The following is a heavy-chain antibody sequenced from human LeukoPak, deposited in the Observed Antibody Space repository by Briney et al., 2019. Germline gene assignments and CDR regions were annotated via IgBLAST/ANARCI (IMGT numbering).Heavy chain of an antibody. Sequence: GGSLRLSCAASGFTFSSYAMHWVRQAPGKGLEWVAVISYDGSNKYYADSVKGRFTISRDNSKNTLYLQMISLRAEDTAVYYCARDMFMYSSSDTAMVGGFDYWGQGTLVTVSS. CDR2: ISYDGSNK. CDR1: GFTFSSYA. V-gene: IGHV3-30-3*01. J-gene: IGHJ4*02. CDR3: ARDMFMYSSSDTAMVGGFDY. D-gene: IGHD5-18*01.